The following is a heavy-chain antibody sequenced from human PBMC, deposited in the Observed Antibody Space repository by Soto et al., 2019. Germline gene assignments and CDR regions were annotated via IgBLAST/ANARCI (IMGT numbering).Heavy chain of an antibody. CDR1: GFSFSSSG. V-gene: IGHV3-33*01. J-gene: IGHJ4*02. CDR2: IWYDGNKK. Sequence: GGSLRLSCAASGFSFSSSGMHWVRQAPGKGLEWVAVIWYDGNKKYYGDSVRGRFTISRDNSKNTVYLEMNSLSAEDTAVYYCARESEDLTSNFDYWGQGTLVTVSS. CDR3: ARESEDLTSNFDY.